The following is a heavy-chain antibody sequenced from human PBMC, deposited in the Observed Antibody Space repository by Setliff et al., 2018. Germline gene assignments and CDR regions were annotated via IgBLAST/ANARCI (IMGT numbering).Heavy chain of an antibody. CDR1: GGSISSSSYY. CDR3: ARHVNGSGKYYNWFDP. V-gene: IGHV4-39*01. D-gene: IGHD3-10*01. Sequence: SSETLSLTCTVSGGSISSSSYYWGWIRQPPGKGLEWIGSIYYSGSTYYNPSLKSRVTISVETSKNQFSLKLSSVTAADTAVYYCARHVNGSGKYYNWFDPWGQGTLVTVSS. CDR2: IYYSGST. J-gene: IGHJ5*02.